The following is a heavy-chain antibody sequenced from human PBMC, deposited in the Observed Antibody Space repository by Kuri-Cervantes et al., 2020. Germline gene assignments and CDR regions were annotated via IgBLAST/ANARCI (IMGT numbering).Heavy chain of an antibody. CDR1: GFTFSSYA. CDR3: ARAPKAEY. Sequence: LSLTCAASGFTFSSYAMHWVRQAPGKGLEWVAVISYDGSNKYYADSVKGRFTISRDNSKNTLYLQMNSLRAEDTAVYYCARAPKAEYWGQGTLVTVSS. J-gene: IGHJ4*02. D-gene: IGHD6-25*01. CDR2: ISYDGSNK. V-gene: IGHV3-30-3*01.